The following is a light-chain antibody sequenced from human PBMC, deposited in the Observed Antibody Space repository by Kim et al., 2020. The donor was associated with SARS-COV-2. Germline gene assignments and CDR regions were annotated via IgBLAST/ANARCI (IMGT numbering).Light chain of an antibody. Sequence: EPASISCRSSRGALDSKGFKYWDWYLQKQGQSPQLLIYLGSNRASGAPDRFSGSGSGTDFTLKISRVEAEDVGVYYCMQTLQTPRTFGQGTKLEI. CDR1: RGALDSKGFKY. CDR2: LGS. V-gene: IGKV2-28*01. J-gene: IGKJ2*01. CDR3: MQTLQTPRT.